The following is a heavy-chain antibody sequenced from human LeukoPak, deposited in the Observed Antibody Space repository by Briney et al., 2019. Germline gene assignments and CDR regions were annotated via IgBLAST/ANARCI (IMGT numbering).Heavy chain of an antibody. CDR2: IYTSGST. CDR3: ARINTSGGDYVFDY. V-gene: IGHV4-61*02. J-gene: IGHJ4*02. D-gene: IGHD4-17*01. Sequence: PSETLSLTCTVSGGSISSGSYYWSWIRQPAGKGLEWIGRIYTSGSTNYNPTLKSRVTISVDTSRNQFSLKLSSVTAADTAVYYCARINTSGGDYVFDYWGQGTLVTVSS. CDR1: GGSISSGSYY.